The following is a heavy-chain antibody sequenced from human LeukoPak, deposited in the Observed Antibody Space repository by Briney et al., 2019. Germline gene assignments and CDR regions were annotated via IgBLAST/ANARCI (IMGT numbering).Heavy chain of an antibody. J-gene: IGHJ4*02. D-gene: IGHD3-22*01. CDR1: VSVYSMRGYY. CDR3: ARGSAYYYDTSGPRFYYDY. Sequence: SETLSLTCTVSVSVYSMRGYYWSWIRQPPGKGLEWIGYFYYGGSTSYIPPLNHNPSLKSRLSISLDTSKNQFSLHLTSVTAADTAVYYCARGSAYYYDTSGPRFYYDYWGQGILVAISS. V-gene: IGHV4-59*01. CDR2: FYYGGSTSYIPPL.